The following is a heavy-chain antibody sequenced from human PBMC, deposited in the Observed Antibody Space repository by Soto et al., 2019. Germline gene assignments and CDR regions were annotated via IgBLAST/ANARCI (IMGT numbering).Heavy chain of an antibody. CDR3: ATNYGSGSTHFDY. V-gene: IGHV1-69*02. D-gene: IGHD3-10*01. Sequence: QVQLVQSGAEVKKPGSSVRVSCRASGDTFNFYTLSWVRQVPGHGPEWMGRIIPMLGMSDYAQKFQGRVTIMADKSTSTVYMNLSRLTSADTAVYYCATNYGSGSTHFDYWGQGTLVTVSS. J-gene: IGHJ4*02. CDR2: IIPMLGMS. CDR1: GDTFNFYT.